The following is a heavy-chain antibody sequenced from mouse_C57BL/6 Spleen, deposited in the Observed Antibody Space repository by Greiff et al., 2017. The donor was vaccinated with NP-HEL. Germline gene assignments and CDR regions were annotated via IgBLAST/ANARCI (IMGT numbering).Heavy chain of an antibody. CDR3: ARLGNSYYFDY. CDR1: GYTFTSYW. D-gene: IGHD4-1*02. CDR2: IDPSDSYT. V-gene: IGHV1-69*01. Sequence: LQQPGAELVMPGASVKLSCKASGYTFTSYWMHWVKQRPGQGLEWIGEIDPSDSYTNYNQKFKGKSTLTVDKSSSTAYMQLSSLTSEDSAVYYCARLGNSYYFDYWGQGTTLTVSS. J-gene: IGHJ2*01.